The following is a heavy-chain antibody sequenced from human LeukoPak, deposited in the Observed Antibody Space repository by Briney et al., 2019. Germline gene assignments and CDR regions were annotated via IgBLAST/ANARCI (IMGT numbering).Heavy chain of an antibody. J-gene: IGHJ4*02. CDR2: ISYDGSNK. Sequence: GGSLRLSCAASGFTFSSYGMHWVRQAPGKGLEWVAVISYDGSNKYYADSVKGRFTISRDNSKNTLYLQMNSLSAEDTAVYYCAKDWAVKGGQGTLVAVSS. CDR3: AKDWAVK. D-gene: IGHD3-16*01. V-gene: IGHV3-30*18. CDR1: GFTFSSYG.